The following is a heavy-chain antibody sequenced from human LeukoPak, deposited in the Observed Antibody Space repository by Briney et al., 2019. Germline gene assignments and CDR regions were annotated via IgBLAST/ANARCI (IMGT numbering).Heavy chain of an antibody. CDR3: ANEIRPNDY. CDR2: ISISGSKT. Sequence: GGSLRLSCAASEFDFSSHAMTWVRQAPGKGLEWVSAISISGSKTYYADSVKGRFTISRDNSKNTLYLQMNSLRAEDTAVYYCANEIRPNDYWGQGTQVAVSS. CDR1: EFDFSSHA. D-gene: IGHD4-17*01. V-gene: IGHV3-23*01. J-gene: IGHJ4*02.